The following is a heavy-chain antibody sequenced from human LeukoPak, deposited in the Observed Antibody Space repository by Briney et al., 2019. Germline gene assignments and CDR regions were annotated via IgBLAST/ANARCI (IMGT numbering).Heavy chain of an antibody. Sequence: SETLSLTCAVSGGSISSSNWWSWVRQPPGKGLEWIGEIYHSGSTNYNPSLKSRVTISVDKSKNQFSLKLSSVTAADTAVYCARGPSRGYSYGYYLGYWGQGTLVTVSS. D-gene: IGHD5-18*01. J-gene: IGHJ4*02. CDR1: GGSISSSNW. CDR2: IYHSGST. CDR3: ARGPSRGYSYGYYLGY. V-gene: IGHV4-4*02.